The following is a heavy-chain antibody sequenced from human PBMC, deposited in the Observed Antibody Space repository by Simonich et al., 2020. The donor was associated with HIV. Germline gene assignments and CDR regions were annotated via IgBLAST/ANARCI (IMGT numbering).Heavy chain of an antibody. J-gene: IGHJ4*02. Sequence: QVQLQQWGAGLLKPSETLSLTCAVYGGSFSGYYWSWIRQPQGKGLEWIGEINQSGHTNSNPSLKSRVTISVDTSKNQFSLKLSSVTAADTAIYYCATNRPPGGYSSSWSLWFWGQGTLVTVSS. V-gene: IGHV4-34*01. CDR2: INQSGHT. CDR3: ATNRPPGGYSSSWSLWF. D-gene: IGHD6-13*01. CDR1: GGSFSGYY.